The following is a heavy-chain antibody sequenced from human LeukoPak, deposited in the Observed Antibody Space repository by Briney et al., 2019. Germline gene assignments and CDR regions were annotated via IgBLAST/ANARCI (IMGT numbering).Heavy chain of an antibody. CDR2: IYYSGST. V-gene: IGHV4-59*11. CDR3: ARVFGLGWFDP. J-gene: IGHJ5*02. Sequence: SETLSLTCTVSGGSISSHYWSWIRQPPGKGLEWIGYIYYSGSTNYNPSLKSRVTISVDTSKNQFSLKLSSVTAADTAVYDCARVFGLGWFDPWGQGTLVTVSS. CDR1: GGSISSHY. D-gene: IGHD2-21*01.